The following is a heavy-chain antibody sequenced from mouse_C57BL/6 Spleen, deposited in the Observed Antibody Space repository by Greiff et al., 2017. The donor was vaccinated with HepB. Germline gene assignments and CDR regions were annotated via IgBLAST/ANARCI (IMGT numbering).Heavy chain of an antibody. CDR3: ARYLGIYYGNPYYAMDY. Sequence: QVQLQQSGPGLVQPSQSLSITCTVSGFSLTSYGVHWVRQSPGKGLEWLGVIWSGGSTDYNAAFISRLSISKDNSKSQVFFKMNSLQADDTAIYYCARYLGIYYGNPYYAMDYWGQGTSVTVSS. V-gene: IGHV2-2*01. CDR1: GFSLTSYG. CDR2: IWSGGST. D-gene: IGHD2-1*01. J-gene: IGHJ4*01.